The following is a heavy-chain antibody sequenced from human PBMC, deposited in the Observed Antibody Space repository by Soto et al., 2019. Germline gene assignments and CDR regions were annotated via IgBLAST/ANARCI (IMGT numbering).Heavy chain of an antibody. CDR3: ARVPTTMGIWGYFDY. CDR2: ISYDGSNK. V-gene: IGHV3-30-3*01. Sequence: QVQLVESGGGVVQPGRSLRLSCAASGFTFSSYAMHWVRQAPGKGREWVAVISYDGSNKYYADSVKGRFTISRDNSKNTLYLQMNSLRAEDTAVYYCARVPTTMGIWGYFDYWGQGTLVTVSS. D-gene: IGHD3-16*01. CDR1: GFTFSSYA. J-gene: IGHJ4*02.